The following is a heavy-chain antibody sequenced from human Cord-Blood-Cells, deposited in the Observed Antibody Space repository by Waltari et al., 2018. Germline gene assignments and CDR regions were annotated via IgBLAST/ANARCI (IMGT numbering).Heavy chain of an antibody. CDR2: INHSGST. J-gene: IGHJ4*02. D-gene: IGHD2-15*01. CDR1: GGSFSGYY. Sequence: QVQLQQWGAGLLKPSETLSLTCAVYGGSFSGYYWSWIRQPPGKGLEWIGEINHSGSTNYNPSLKSRVTISVDTSKNQFSLKLSSVTAVDTAVYYCARGLGCSGGSCLYYFDYWGQGTLVTVSS. CDR3: ARGLGCSGGSCLYYFDY. V-gene: IGHV4-34*01.